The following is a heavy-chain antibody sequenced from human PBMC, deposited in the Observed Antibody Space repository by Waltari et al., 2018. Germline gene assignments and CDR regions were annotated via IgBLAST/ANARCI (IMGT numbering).Heavy chain of an antibody. V-gene: IGHV3-7*01. CDR2: IKPDGSQT. CDR1: AFPLGNYW. Sequence: EVQLVESGGGLVQPGGSLRLSCVASAFPLGNYWMHWVRQAPGKGLEWVAHIKPDGSQTDYVDSVKGRFAISRDNARNSLYLQMNSLRADDTAIYYCARDPARRADYWGQGTLVTVSS. J-gene: IGHJ4*02. CDR3: ARDPARRADY.